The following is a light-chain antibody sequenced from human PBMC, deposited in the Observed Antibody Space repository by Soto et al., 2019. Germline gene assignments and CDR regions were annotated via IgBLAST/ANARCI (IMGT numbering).Light chain of an antibody. CDR1: QNVMSN. CDR2: GAS. V-gene: IGKV3-15*01. Sequence: EIVMTQSPATLSVSPGERATLSCTASQNVMSNLAWYQQKPGQAPRLLIYGASTRATGIPARFSGSGSGTEFTLTISSLQSEDFTVYSCHQYTYWPYTLGQGTKLEIK. CDR3: HQYTYWPYT. J-gene: IGKJ2*01.